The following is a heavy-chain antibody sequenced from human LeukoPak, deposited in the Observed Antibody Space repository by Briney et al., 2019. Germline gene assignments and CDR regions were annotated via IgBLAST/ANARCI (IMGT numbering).Heavy chain of an antibody. V-gene: IGHV3-30*03. J-gene: IGHJ4*02. D-gene: IGHD1-26*01. CDR2: ISYDGSNK. Sequence: PGGSLRLSCAASGFTFSSYGMHWVRQAPGKGLEWVAVISYDGSNKYYADSVKGRFTISRDNSKNTLYLQMNSLKTEDTAVYYCTTEVGGNGYFDYRGQGTLVTVSS. CDR3: TTEVGGNGYFDY. CDR1: GFTFSSYG.